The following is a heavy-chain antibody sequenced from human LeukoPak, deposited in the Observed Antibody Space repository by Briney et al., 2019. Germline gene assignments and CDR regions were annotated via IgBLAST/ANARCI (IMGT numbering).Heavy chain of an antibody. J-gene: IGHJ4*02. Sequence: GRSLRLSCAASGFTFNSYGMHWVRQAPGKGLEWVAVIWYDGSNKYYADSVKGRFTISRDNSKNTLYLQMNSLRAEDTAVYYCPRSLEPWLTVWGQGTLVTVSS. V-gene: IGHV3-33*01. D-gene: IGHD6-19*01. CDR2: IWYDGSNK. CDR1: GFTFNSYG. CDR3: PRSLEPWLTV.